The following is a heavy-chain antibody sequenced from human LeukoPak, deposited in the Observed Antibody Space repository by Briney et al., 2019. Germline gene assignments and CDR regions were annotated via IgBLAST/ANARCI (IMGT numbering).Heavy chain of an antibody. V-gene: IGHV3-66*01. Sequence: GGSLKLSCAASGFTVSSNYMSWVRQAPGKGLEWVSVIYSGDSTYYADSVKGRFTISRDNSKSTLYLQMNSLRAEDTAVYYCARGADDSSGYCVYWGQGTLVTVSS. CDR1: GFTVSSNY. CDR2: IYSGDST. J-gene: IGHJ4*02. CDR3: ARGADDSSGYCVY. D-gene: IGHD3-22*01.